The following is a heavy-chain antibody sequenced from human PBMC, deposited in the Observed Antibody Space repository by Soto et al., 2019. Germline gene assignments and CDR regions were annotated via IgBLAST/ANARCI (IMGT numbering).Heavy chain of an antibody. CDR3: SRDGDFYGLDV. CDR2: IRGSTYGGTT. J-gene: IGHJ6*02. CDR1: GFTSDDYDYA. D-gene: IGHD3-3*01. Sequence: GGSLRLSCTFSGFTSDDYDYALTWVRQALGKGLQWLGLIRGSTYGGTTEYAASVKGRFTISRDDSKGIAYLQMNSLKTEDTAVYYCSRDGDFYGLDVWGQGTTVTVSS. V-gene: IGHV3-49*04.